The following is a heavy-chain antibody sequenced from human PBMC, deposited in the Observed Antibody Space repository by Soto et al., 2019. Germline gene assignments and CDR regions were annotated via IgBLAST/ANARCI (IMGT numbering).Heavy chain of an antibody. CDR1: GFTCISYA. D-gene: IGHD3-10*01. Sequence: QVQLVESGGGVVQPGRSLRLSCAASGFTCISYAMHWVRQAPAKGLEWVAVISFDGSTEYYADSVKGRFTISRDNSRNTVYLQMNSLRSEDTAVYYCARSRHGSGSYTHFYYGLDVWGQGTTVTVSS. V-gene: IGHV3-30-3*01. J-gene: IGHJ6*02. CDR3: ARSRHGSGSYTHFYYGLDV. CDR2: ISFDGSTE.